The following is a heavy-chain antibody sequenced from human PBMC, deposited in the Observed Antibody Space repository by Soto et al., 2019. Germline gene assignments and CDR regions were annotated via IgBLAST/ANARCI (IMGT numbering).Heavy chain of an antibody. J-gene: IGHJ3*02. V-gene: IGHV4-61*05. CDR1: GGSISSSSYY. CDR3: ARLEEEVATIYTKEASGAFDI. Sequence: PSETLSLTCTVSGGSISSSSYYWSWIRQPPGKGLEWIGYIYYSGSTNYNPSLKSRVTISVDTSKNQFSLKLSSVTTADTAVYYCARLEEEVATIYTKEASGAFDIWGQGTMVTVSS. D-gene: IGHD5-12*01. CDR2: IYYSGST.